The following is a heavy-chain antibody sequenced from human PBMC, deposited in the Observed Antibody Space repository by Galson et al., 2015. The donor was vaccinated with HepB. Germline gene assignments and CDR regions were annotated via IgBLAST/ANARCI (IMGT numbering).Heavy chain of an antibody. J-gene: IGHJ4*02. Sequence: ETLSLTCAVYGGSFSGYYWSWIRQPPGKGLEWIGEINHSGSTNYNPSLKSRVTISVDTSKNQFSLKLSSVTAADTAVYYCARGLGRGQNRGDYWGQGTLVTVSS. V-gene: IGHV4-34*01. CDR3: ARGLGRGQNRGDY. CDR2: INHSGST. CDR1: GGSFSGYY. D-gene: IGHD2/OR15-2a*01.